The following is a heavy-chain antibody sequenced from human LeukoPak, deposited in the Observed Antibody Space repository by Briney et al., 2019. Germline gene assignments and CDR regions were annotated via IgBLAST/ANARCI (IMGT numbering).Heavy chain of an antibody. Sequence: SETLSLTCTVSGGSINSHYWSWTRQPPGKGLEWIGYIHYSGTTNYNPSLESRVTISVDTPKSQFSLKLSSVTAADTALYFCARRNTVLRGTDYMDVWGKGTTVTVSS. V-gene: IGHV4-59*11. J-gene: IGHJ6*03. D-gene: IGHD1-14*01. CDR3: ARRNTVLRGTDYMDV. CDR2: IHYSGTT. CDR1: GGSINSHY.